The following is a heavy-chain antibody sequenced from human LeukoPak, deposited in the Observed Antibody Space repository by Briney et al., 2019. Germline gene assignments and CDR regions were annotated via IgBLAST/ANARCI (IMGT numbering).Heavy chain of an antibody. D-gene: IGHD2/OR15-2a*01. CDR2: INPHNGNT. CDR1: GYTFTTYG. Sequence: GASVKVSCKASGYTFTTYGISWVRQAPGQGLEWMAWINPHNGNTNFAQKLQGRVTMTTDTSTSTAYMELRSLRSDDTAVYYCARDFYSNPDYWGQGTLVTVSS. J-gene: IGHJ4*02. V-gene: IGHV1-18*01. CDR3: ARDFYSNPDY.